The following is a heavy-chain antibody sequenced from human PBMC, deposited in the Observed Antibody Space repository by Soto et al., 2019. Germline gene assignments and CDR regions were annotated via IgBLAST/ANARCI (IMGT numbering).Heavy chain of an antibody. Sequence: GGSLRLSCAASGFTVNTYWMSWVRQAPGKGLEWAANIKPDGSEKWYVDSVKGRFTISRDNAKNSLYLQMNSLRAEDTAVYFCARGDYYDTSGPFSDAFDIWGQGTMVTVSS. V-gene: IGHV3-7*04. J-gene: IGHJ3*02. CDR3: ARGDYYDTSGPFSDAFDI. CDR2: IKPDGSEK. CDR1: GFTVNTYW. D-gene: IGHD3-22*01.